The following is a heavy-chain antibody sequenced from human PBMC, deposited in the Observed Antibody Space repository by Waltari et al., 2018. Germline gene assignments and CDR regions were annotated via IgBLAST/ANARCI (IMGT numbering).Heavy chain of an antibody. J-gene: IGHJ4*02. Sequence: QMQLVESGGGVVQAGRSLRLPCEPPGFTFSTVGHTWVRQAPGKGLEWVALISHDGSNTFYGDSVKGRFTISRDNSKNALYLQAGSLSAEDTALYYCAKDEVGVRGVIPFAHWGQGTLITVSS. CDR3: AKDEVGVRGVIPFAH. D-gene: IGHD3-10*01. CDR1: GFTFSTVG. CDR2: ISHDGSNT. V-gene: IGHV3-30*18.